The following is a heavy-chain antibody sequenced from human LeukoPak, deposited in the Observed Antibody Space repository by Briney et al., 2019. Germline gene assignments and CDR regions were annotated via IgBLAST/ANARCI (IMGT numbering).Heavy chain of an antibody. CDR1: GYSFTSYW. D-gene: IGHD5-12*01. J-gene: IGHJ6*03. Sequence: GESLKISCKGSGYSFTSYWIGWVRQMPGKGLEWMGIIYPGDSDTRYSPSFQGQVTISADKSISTAYLQWSSLKASDTAMYYCARMRGYAQNYYYYYMDVWGKGTTVTVSS. CDR2: IYPGDSDT. CDR3: ARMRGYAQNYYYYYMDV. V-gene: IGHV5-51*01.